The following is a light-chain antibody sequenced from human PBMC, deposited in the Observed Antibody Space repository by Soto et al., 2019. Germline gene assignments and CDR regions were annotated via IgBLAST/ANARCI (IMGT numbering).Light chain of an antibody. CDR2: AAS. J-gene: IGKJ4*01. V-gene: IGKV1-39*01. CDR1: QSISTF. CDR3: QQSYSIPLT. Sequence: DIQMTQSPSSLSASVGDRVTIPCRAGQSISTFLNWYQQKPGKAPKLLIYAASSLQSGVPSRFSGSGSGTDFTLTISTLQREDSATYFCQQSYSIPLTFGGGTKVDIK.